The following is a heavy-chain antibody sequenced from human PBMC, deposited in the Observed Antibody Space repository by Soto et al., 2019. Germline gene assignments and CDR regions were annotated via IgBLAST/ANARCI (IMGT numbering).Heavy chain of an antibody. V-gene: IGHV3-23*01. D-gene: IGHD3-22*01. CDR3: AKGSGGTVLVSSRFYFDY. CDR1: GFTFSNYA. J-gene: IGHJ4*02. CDR2: ISGRAGNT. Sequence: EVQLLESGGGLAQPGGSLRLSCAASGFTFSNYAMSWVRQAPGKGLEWVSAISGRAGNTYYADYVKGRFTISRDNSKNTLSLKMNSLRAEDTAIYYCAKGSGGTVLVSSRFYFDYWGQGTLVPVSP.